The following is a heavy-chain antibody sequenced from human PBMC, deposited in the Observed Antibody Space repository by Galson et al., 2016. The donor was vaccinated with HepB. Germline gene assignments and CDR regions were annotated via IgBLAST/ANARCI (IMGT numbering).Heavy chain of an antibody. CDR3: AGSLYTGYDSGVFDY. J-gene: IGHJ4*02. V-gene: IGHV3-30-3*01. CDR2: ISYDGSNK. Sequence: SLRLSCAASGFTFSLYAMHWVRQAPGKGLEWVAVISYDGSNKYYADSVKGRFTISRDNSKNTVYLEMNSLRAEDTAMYYCAGSLYTGYDSGVFDYWGQGTLVTVSS. D-gene: IGHD5-12*01. CDR1: GFTFSLYA.